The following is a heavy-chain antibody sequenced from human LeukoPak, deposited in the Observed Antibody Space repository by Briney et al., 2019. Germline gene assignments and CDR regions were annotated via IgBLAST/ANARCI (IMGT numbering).Heavy chain of an antibody. CDR2: IIPIFGTA. J-gene: IGHJ4*02. CDR3: ARTYYYGSGTVNYFDY. V-gene: IGHV1-69*13. Sequence: SVTVSYKASGGTFNSYAISWVRQAPGQGLEWMGGIIPIFGTANYAQKFQGRVTITADESTSTAYTELSSLRSEDTAVYYCARTYYYGSGTVNYFDYWGQGTLVTVSS. D-gene: IGHD3-10*01. CDR1: GGTFNSYA.